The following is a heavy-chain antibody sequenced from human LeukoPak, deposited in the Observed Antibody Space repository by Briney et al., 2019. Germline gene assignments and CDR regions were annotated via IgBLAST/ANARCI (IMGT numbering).Heavy chain of an antibody. Sequence: PGGSLRLSCAASGFTFSSYAMSWVRQAPGKGLEWVSAISGSGGSTYYADSVKGRFTISRDNSKNTLYLQMNSLRAEDTAVYYCAKVEYYYDSSGPRGWFDPWGQGTLVTVSS. V-gene: IGHV3-23*01. D-gene: IGHD3-22*01. CDR2: ISGSGGST. CDR1: GFTFSSYA. J-gene: IGHJ5*02. CDR3: AKVEYYYDSSGPRGWFDP.